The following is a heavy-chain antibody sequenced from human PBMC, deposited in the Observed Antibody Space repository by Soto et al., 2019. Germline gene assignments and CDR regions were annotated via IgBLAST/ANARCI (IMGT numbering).Heavy chain of an antibody. CDR1: GFAFSGDS. CDR2: ISSSSSYI. J-gene: IGHJ5*02. Sequence: PGGSLRQSFVAAGFAFSGDSINWVRQAPGKGLEWVSSISSSSSYIYYADSVKGRFTISRDNAKNSLYLQMNSLRAEDTAVYYCAKGHNWFDPWGQGTLVTVSS. CDR3: AKGHNWFDP. V-gene: IGHV3-21*01.